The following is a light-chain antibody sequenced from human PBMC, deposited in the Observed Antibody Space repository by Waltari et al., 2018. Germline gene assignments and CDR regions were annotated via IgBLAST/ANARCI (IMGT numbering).Light chain of an antibody. J-gene: IGLJ2*01. CDR2: EVN. V-gene: IGLV2-8*01. CDR3: SSYAGSTWVV. Sequence: QSALTQPPSTSGSPEHSVTITCTGTSRDVGGFKYVPWYQQHPGKAPRLMIYEVNKRPSGVPDRFSGSKSGNTASLTVSGLQAEDEADYFCSSYAGSTWVVFGGGTKLTVL. CDR1: SRDVGGFKY.